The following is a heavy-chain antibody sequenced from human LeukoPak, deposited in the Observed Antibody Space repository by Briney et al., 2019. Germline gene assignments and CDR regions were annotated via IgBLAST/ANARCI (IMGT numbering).Heavy chain of an antibody. CDR1: GFTFSSYA. V-gene: IGHV3-23*01. CDR3: AKDRLSGHCSGGSCYGGYYGMDV. J-gene: IGHJ6*02. D-gene: IGHD2-15*01. Sequence: PGVSLRLSCAASGFTFSSYAMIWVRQASGKGREGGSAISGSGGSTYYADSVKGRFTISRDNSKNTLYLQMNSLRAEDTAVYYCAKDRLSGHCSGGSCYGGYYGMDVWGQGTMVTVSS. CDR2: ISGSGGST.